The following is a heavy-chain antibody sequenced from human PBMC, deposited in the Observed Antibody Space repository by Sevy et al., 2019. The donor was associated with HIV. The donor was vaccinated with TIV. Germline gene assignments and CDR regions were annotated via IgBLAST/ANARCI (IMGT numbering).Heavy chain of an antibody. J-gene: IGHJ6*02. CDR1: GGSIRSYY. CDR2: IDYSGST. V-gene: IGHV4-59*03. Sequence: SETLSLTCAVSGGSIRSYYWSWIWQSPGKGLEWIGYIDYSGSTNYNPSLKSRVSMSIDTSTNRFSLKLSSVTAADTALYYCGGLDYHYYHAMDVWGQGTTVTVSS. CDR3: GGLDYHYYHAMDV. D-gene: IGHD3-10*01.